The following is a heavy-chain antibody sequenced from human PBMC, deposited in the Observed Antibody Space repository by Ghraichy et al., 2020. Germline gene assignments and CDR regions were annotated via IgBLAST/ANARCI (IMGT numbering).Heavy chain of an antibody. CDR2: INSDGSST. CDR3: AREGVLMVYAETNWFDP. V-gene: IGHV3-74*01. Sequence: GGSLRLSCAASGFTFSSYWMHWVRQAPGKGLVWVSRINSDGSSTSYADSVKGRFTISRDNAKNTLYLQMNSLRAEDTAVYYCAREGVLMVYAETNWFDPWGQGTLVTVSS. J-gene: IGHJ5*02. CDR1: GFTFSSYW. D-gene: IGHD2-8*01.